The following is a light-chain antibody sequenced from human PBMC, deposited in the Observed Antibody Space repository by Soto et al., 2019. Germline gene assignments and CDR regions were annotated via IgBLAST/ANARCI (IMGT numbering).Light chain of an antibody. CDR1: QSISAY. V-gene: IGKV1-39*01. Sequence: DIQMTQSPSSLSASLGDRVTITCRARQSISAYLNWYQQKPGKAPELLIYAASSLQSGVPSRFSGSGFGTDFTLTISSLQPEDFATYYCQESFTTPFTFGPGTTVDIK. CDR3: QESFTTPFT. CDR2: AAS. J-gene: IGKJ3*01.